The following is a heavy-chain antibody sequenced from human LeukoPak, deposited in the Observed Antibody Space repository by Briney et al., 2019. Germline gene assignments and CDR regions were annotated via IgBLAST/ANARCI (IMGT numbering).Heavy chain of an antibody. V-gene: IGHV3-23*01. D-gene: IGHD3-22*01. CDR3: AKYCDSSGSTPGGMDV. CDR1: GFTFSSYA. CDR2: ISGSGGNT. J-gene: IGHJ6*02. Sequence: PGGSLRLSCAASGFTFSSYAMSWVRQAPGKGLEWVSAISGSGGNTHYADSVKGRFTISRDNSKNTLYLQMNSLRAEDTAVYYCAKYCDSSGSTPGGMDVWGQGTTVTVSS.